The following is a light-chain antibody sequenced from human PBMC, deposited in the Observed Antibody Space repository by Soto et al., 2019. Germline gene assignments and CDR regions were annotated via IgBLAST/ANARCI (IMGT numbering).Light chain of an antibody. Sequence: QSVLTQPPSASGTPGQRVTISCSGSSSNIGSNTVNWYQQLPGTAPKLLIYRNNQRPSAVPDRFSASKSGTSASLAISGLQSDDEAGYYCATWDDSLNGVVFGGGTKLTVL. CDR1: SSNIGSNT. V-gene: IGLV1-44*01. J-gene: IGLJ3*02. CDR2: RNN. CDR3: ATWDDSLNGVV.